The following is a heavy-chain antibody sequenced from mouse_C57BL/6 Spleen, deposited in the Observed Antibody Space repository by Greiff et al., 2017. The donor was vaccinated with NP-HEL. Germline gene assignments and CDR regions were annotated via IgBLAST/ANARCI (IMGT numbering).Heavy chain of an antibody. CDR3: TRGGTGYFDV. Sequence: QQTPVHGLEWIGAIDPETGGTAYNQKFKGKAILTADKSSSTAYMELRSLTSEDSAVYYCTRGGTGYFDVWGTGTTVTVSS. D-gene: IGHD3-3*01. CDR2: IDPETGGT. V-gene: IGHV1-15*01. J-gene: IGHJ1*03.